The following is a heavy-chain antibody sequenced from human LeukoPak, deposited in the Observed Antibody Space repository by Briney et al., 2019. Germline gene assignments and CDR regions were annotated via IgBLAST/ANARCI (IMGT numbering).Heavy chain of an antibody. D-gene: IGHD3-10*01. CDR3: ARDEIYYGSGSLGVDY. Sequence: GGSLRLSCAASGFTFSSYGMHWVRQAPGKGLEWVAVIWCDGSNKYYADSVKGRFTISRDNSKNTLYLQMNSLRAEDTAVYYCARDEIYYGSGSLGVDYWGQGTLVTVSS. CDR1: GFTFSSYG. CDR2: IWCDGSNK. J-gene: IGHJ4*02. V-gene: IGHV3-33*01.